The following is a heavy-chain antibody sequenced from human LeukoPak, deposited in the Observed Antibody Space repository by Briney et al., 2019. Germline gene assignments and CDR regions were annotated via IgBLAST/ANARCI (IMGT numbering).Heavy chain of an antibody. CDR1: GFPFSSYV. CDR2: ISSSSSYI. D-gene: IGHD6-13*01. J-gene: IGHJ4*02. CDR3: AKAGGAVAGTQSLEY. V-gene: IGHV3-21*01. Sequence: GGSLRLSCAASGFPFSSYVMNWVRQAPGKGLEWVSSISSSSSYIYYADSVKGRFTISRDNAKNSLYLQMNSLRAEDTAVYSCAKAGGAVAGTQSLEYWGQGTLVTVSS.